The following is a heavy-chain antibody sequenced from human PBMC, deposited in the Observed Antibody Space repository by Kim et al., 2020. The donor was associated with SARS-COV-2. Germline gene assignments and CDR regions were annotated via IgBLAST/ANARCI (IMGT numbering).Heavy chain of an antibody. J-gene: IGHJ4*02. CDR3: AREYYDFWSGYYHFDY. Sequence: VKGRVTIPRDNAKNSLYLQMNSLRAEDTAVYYCAREYYDFWSGYYHFDYWGQGTLVTVSS. D-gene: IGHD3-3*01. V-gene: IGHV3-48*03.